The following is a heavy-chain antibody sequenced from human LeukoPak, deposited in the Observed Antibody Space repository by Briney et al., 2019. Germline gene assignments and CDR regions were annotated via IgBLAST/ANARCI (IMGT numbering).Heavy chain of an antibody. CDR3: ASFSRAAAADY. V-gene: IGHV1-69*05. J-gene: IGHJ4*02. CDR1: GGTFSSYA. CDR2: IIPIFGTA. D-gene: IGHD6-13*01. Sequence: ASVKVSCTASGGTFSSYAISWVRQAPGQGLEWMGGIIPIFGTANYAQKFQGRVTITTDESTSTAYMELSSLRSEDTAVYYCASFSRAAAADYWGQGTLVTVSS.